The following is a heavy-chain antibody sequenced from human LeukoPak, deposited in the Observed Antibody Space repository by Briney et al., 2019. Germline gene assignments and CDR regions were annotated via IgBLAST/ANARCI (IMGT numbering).Heavy chain of an antibody. J-gene: IGHJ6*03. D-gene: IGHD1-1*01. Sequence: GASVKVSCKASGYTFTGYYMHWVRQAPGQGLEWMGWINPNSGGTNYAQKFQGRVTMTRDTSISTAYMELSRLRSDDTAAYYCARDLLSAGTTYYYYYYMDVWGKGTTVTASS. V-gene: IGHV1-2*02. CDR3: ARDLLSAGTTYYYYYYMDV. CDR2: INPNSGGT. CDR1: GYTFTGYY.